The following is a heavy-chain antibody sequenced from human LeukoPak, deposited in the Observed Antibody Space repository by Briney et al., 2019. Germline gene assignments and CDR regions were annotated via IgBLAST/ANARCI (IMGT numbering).Heavy chain of an antibody. CDR2: IYPGDSDT. CDR3: ARRSDLSSSWFFDY. Sequence: GESLKISCKGSGNSFTNYWIGWVPQMPGKGLEWMGIIYPGDSDTRYSPSFQGQVTISADKSISTAYLQWSSLQASDTAMYYCARRSDLSSSWFFDYWGQGTLVTVSS. D-gene: IGHD6-13*01. CDR1: GNSFTNYW. V-gene: IGHV5-51*01. J-gene: IGHJ4*02.